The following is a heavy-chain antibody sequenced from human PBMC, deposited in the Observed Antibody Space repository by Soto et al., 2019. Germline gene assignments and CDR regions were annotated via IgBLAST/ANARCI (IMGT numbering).Heavy chain of an antibody. D-gene: IGHD2-21*01. J-gene: IGHJ5*02. CDR1: GGTFSSYT. CDR2: IIPILGIA. CDR3: ARGLLGSFDP. V-gene: IGHV1-69*02. Sequence: QVQLVQSGAEVKKPGSSVKVSCKASGGTFSSYTISWVRQAPGQGLEWMGRIIPILGIANYAQKFQGRVTIXXDKSTSTAYMELSSLRSEDTAVYYCARGLLGSFDPWGQGTLVTVSS.